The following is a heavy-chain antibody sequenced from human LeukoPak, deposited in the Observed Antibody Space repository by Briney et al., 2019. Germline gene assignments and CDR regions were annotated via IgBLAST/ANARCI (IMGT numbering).Heavy chain of an antibody. CDR2: LRSDGTDH. J-gene: IGHJ4*02. CDR1: GFIFSTYG. Sequence: GGSLRLSCAASGFIFSTYGMHWVRQAAGKGLEWVAFLRSDGTDHHYADSVQGRFTISRDNSKSTLFLQMNSLRAEDTAVYYCGKHDSSSYYWGQGTLVTVSS. V-gene: IGHV3-30*02. CDR3: GKHDSSSYY. D-gene: IGHD3-22*01.